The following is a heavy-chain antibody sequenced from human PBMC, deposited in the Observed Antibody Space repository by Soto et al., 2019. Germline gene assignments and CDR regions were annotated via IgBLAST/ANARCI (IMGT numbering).Heavy chain of an antibody. D-gene: IGHD3-22*01. CDR3: ARVAPYYYDSSGNPGY. Sequence: ASVKVSCKASGYTFTSYGISWVRQAPGQGLEWMGWISAYNGNTNYAQKLQGRVTMTTDTSTSTAYMELRSLRSDDTAVYSWARVAPYYYDSSGNPGYWGQGTLVTVSS. J-gene: IGHJ4*02. V-gene: IGHV1-18*01. CDR2: ISAYNGNT. CDR1: GYTFTSYG.